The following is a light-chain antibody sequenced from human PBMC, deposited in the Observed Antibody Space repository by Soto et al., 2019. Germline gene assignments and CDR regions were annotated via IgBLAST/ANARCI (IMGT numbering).Light chain of an antibody. CDR3: SSYTRQSTYI. V-gene: IGLV2-14*03. Sequence: QSALTQPASVSGSPGQSITISCTGTSSDVGAYKYVSWFQQYPGKVPQLIIYEVNERPSGVSNRFSASKSGNTASLTISGLQAEDEAEYYCSSYTRQSTYIFGTGTKLTVL. CDR2: EVN. J-gene: IGLJ1*01. CDR1: SSDVGAYKY.